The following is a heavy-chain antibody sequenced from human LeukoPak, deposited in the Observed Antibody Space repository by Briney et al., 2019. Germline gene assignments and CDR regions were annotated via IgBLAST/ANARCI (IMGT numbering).Heavy chain of an antibody. V-gene: IGHV3-48*01. D-gene: IGHD5-24*01. CDR3: ARDYKYAFDN. CDR1: GFTFSDYI. CDR2: IGIDSGNT. J-gene: IGHJ4*02. Sequence: GGSLRLSCAASGFTFSDYIMNWVRQAPGKGLEWISYIGIDSGNTNYADSVKGRFTISGDKAKNSLYLQMNSLRVEDTAVYYCARDYKYAFDNWGQGTLVTVSS.